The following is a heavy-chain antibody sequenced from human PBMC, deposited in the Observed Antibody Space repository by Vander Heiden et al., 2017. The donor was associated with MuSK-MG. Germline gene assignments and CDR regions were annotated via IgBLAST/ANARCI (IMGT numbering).Heavy chain of an antibody. V-gene: IGHV3-9*01. CDR1: GFTFDDDA. CDR2: ISWNSGSI. J-gene: IGHJ1*01. Sequence: EVQLVESGGALVQPGRSLRLSCAAPGFTFDDDAMHWVRQAPGKGLEWVSGISWNSGSIGYADSVKGRFTISRDNAKNSLYLQMNSLRAEDTALYYCAKASDGFQHWGQGTLVTVSS. CDR3: AKASDGFQH.